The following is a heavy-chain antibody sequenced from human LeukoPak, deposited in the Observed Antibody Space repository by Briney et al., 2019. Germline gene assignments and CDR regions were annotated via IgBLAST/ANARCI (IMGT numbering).Heavy chain of an antibody. CDR2: IYPGDSDT. V-gene: IGHV5-51*01. CDR3: ARQTTPRKVTHVFDI. J-gene: IGHJ3*02. D-gene: IGHD2-15*01. CDR1: RYSFATYW. Sequence: GESLKISCKGSRYSFATYWIGRVRQMPGKGLEWMGIIYPGDSDTRYSPSFQGQVTISADKSITTAYLQWSSLKASDTAMYYCARQTTPRKVTHVFDIWGQGTMVTVSS.